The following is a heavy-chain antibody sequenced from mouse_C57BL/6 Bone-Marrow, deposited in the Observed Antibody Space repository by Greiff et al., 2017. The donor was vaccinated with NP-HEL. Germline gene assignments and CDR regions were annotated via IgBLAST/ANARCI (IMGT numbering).Heavy chain of an antibody. CDR1: GFTFSSYA. Sequence: EVQGVESGGGLVKPGGSLKLSCAASGFTFSSYAMSWVRQTPEKRLEWVATISDGGSYTYYPDNVKGRFTISRDNAKNNLYLQMSHLKSEDTAMYYCARGAYRRFAYWGQGTLVTVSA. J-gene: IGHJ3*01. D-gene: IGHD2-10*01. CDR2: ISDGGSYT. CDR3: ARGAYRRFAY. V-gene: IGHV5-4*01.